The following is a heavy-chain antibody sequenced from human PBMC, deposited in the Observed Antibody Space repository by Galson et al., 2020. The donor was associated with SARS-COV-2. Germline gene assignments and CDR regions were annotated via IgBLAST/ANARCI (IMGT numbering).Heavy chain of an antibody. V-gene: IGHV3-30*04. J-gene: IGHJ3*02. CDR3: AREAVTLDAFDI. Sequence: GEYLKLSCEASGFPFSSYARHGDRQAQGKGLEWVAVIAYDGSNKYYADSVKGRFTISRDNSKNTLYLQMNSLRAEDTAVYYCAREAVTLDAFDIWGQGTMVTVSS. CDR1: GFPFSSYA. CDR2: IAYDGSNK. D-gene: IGHD4-17*01.